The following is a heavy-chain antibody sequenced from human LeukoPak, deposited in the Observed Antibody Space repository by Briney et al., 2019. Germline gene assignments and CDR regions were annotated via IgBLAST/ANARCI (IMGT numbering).Heavy chain of an antibody. D-gene: IGHD6-19*01. Sequence: GGSLRLSCAASGFTFSSYGMHWVRQAPGKGLEWVAVIWYDGSNKYYADSVKGRFTISRDNSKNTLYLQMSSLRSEDTAVYYCVKDGVAVAGQGYFDYWGQGTLVTVSS. CDR1: GFTFSSYG. V-gene: IGHV3-30*02. CDR2: IWYDGSNK. CDR3: VKDGVAVAGQGYFDY. J-gene: IGHJ4*02.